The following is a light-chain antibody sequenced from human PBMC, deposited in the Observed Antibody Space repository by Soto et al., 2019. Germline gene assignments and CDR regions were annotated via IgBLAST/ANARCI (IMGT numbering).Light chain of an antibody. V-gene: IGLV1-40*01. Sequence: QSVLTQPPSVSGAPGQRVTISCTGSSSNIGAGYEVHWYQQVPGTAPKLLISGHNNRPSGVPDRFFGSKSGTSASLTIIGLQADDEAVYYCSSYAGSSNWVFGGGTKLTVL. J-gene: IGLJ3*02. CDR1: SSNIGAGYE. CDR2: GHN. CDR3: SSYAGSSNWV.